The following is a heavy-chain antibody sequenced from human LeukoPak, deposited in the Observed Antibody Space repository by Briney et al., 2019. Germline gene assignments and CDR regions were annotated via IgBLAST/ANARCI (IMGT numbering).Heavy chain of an antibody. CDR3: ARASGSYSRDAFDI. CDR2: ISYSGNT. V-gene: IGHV4-59*12. CDR1: GGSISNYY. J-gene: IGHJ3*02. D-gene: IGHD1-26*01. Sequence: SETLSLTCTVSGGSISNYYWTWIRQPPGKGLEWIGFISYSGNTNYNPSLKSRVTISLDTSKNQFSLKLSSVTAADTAVYYCARASGSYSRDAFDIWGQGTMVTVSS.